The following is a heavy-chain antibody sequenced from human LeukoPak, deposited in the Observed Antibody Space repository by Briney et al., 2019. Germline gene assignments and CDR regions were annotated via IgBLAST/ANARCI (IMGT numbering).Heavy chain of an antibody. V-gene: IGHV4-61*02. Sequence: SETLSLTCTVSGGSVSSGNYHWSWIRQSAGEGLEWIGRIYASGSTNYKPSLNSRVTISLDTSKNQFSLKLTSVTAADTAVYYCARDLIGTSNTFDYWGQGTLVTVSS. D-gene: IGHD2-2*01. CDR2: IYASGST. J-gene: IGHJ4*02. CDR1: GGSVSSGNYH. CDR3: ARDLIGTSNTFDY.